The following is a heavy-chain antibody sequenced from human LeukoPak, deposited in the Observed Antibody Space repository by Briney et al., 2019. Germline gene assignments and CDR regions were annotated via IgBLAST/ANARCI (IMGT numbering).Heavy chain of an antibody. V-gene: IGHV3-7*01. CDR1: GFTFSNYW. J-gene: IGHJ4*02. CDR3: ARGSYDSSGYYYWAFDY. D-gene: IGHD3-22*01. Sequence: PGGSLRLSCAASGFTFSNYWMSWVRQAPGKGLEWVANIKEDGSEKNYVDSVKGRFTISRDNAKNSLYLQMNSLRAEDTAVYYCARGSYDSSGYYYWAFDYWGQGTLVTVSS. CDR2: IKEDGSEK.